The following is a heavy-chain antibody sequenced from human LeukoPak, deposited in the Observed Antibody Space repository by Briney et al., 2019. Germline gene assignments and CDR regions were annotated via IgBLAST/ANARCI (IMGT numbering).Heavy chain of an antibody. CDR3: ARGPEDYGDFPY. CDR1: GGSISSYY. D-gene: IGHD4-17*01. V-gene: IGHV4-59*01. Sequence: SETLSLTCTVSGGSISSYYWSWIWQPPGKGLEWIGYIYYSGSTNYNPSLTSRVAISVVTSKNQFSLKLSSVTAADTAVYYCARGPEDYGDFPYWAQGTLVTVSS. CDR2: IYYSGST. J-gene: IGHJ4*02.